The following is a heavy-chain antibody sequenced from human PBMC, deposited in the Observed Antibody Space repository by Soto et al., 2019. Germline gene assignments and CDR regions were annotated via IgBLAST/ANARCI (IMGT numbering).Heavy chain of an antibody. J-gene: IGHJ6*02. D-gene: IGHD1-1*01. CDR3: ARGKGMEENYFYYSFDI. Sequence: GASVKVSCKASGYTFSTYAMHWVRQAPGQSLEWMGWLNGGTGQTRYSQKFQDRVIITRDTSASTGYMELSSLTSEDTAVYYCARGKGMEENYFYYSFDISDPGTTLTVSS. CDR1: GYTFSTYA. V-gene: IGHV1-3*01. CDR2: LNGGTGQT.